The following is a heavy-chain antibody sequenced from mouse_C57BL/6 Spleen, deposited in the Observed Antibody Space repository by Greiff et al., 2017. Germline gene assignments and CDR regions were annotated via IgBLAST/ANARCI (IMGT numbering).Heavy chain of an antibody. V-gene: IGHV1-82*01. D-gene: IGHD2-14*01. CDR1: GYAFSSSW. J-gene: IGHJ3*01. Sequence: VQGVESGPELVKPGASVKISCKASGYAFSSSWMNWVKQRPGKGLEWIGRIYPGDGDTNYNGKFKGKATLTADKTSSKAYMQLSSLTSEDSAVYFCARDRNCAYWGQGTLVTVSA. CDR2: IYPGDGDT. CDR3: ARDRNCAY.